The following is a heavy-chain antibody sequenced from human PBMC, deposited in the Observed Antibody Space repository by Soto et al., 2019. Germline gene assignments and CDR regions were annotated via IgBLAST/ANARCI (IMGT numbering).Heavy chain of an antibody. CDR2: ISSNGGST. J-gene: IGHJ3*02. CDR1: GFTFSSYA. V-gene: IGHV3-64*01. D-gene: IGHD3-10*01. CDR3: ARDFGVRGVRYAFEI. Sequence: PVAAQRLSCEASGFTFSSYAMYRVHQAPGKGLEYVSAISSNGGSTYYANSVKGRFTISRDNSRNTLYLQMGSLRAEDMAVYYCARDFGVRGVRYAFEIWGQGTMVT.